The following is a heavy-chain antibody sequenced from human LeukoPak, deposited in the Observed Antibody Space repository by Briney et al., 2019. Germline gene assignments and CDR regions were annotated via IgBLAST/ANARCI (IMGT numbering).Heavy chain of an antibody. D-gene: IGHD5-18*01. CDR1: GGSISSYY. CDR2: FYYSGST. V-gene: IGHV4-59*01. CDR3: ARGPGGYSYGYYFDY. J-gene: IGHJ4*02. Sequence: SETLSLTCAVSGGSISSYYWSWIRQPPGKGLEWIVLFYYSGSTNYNPSLKSRVTISVDTSKNHFSLKLSSVTAADTAVYYCARGPGGYSYGYYFDYWGQGTLVTVSS.